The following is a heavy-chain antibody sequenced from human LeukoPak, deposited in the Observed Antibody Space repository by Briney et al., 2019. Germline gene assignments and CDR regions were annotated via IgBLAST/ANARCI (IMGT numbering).Heavy chain of an antibody. CDR2: ISGSGGST. Sequence: GGSLRLSCAASGFTFSSYAMTWVRQAPGKGLEWVSVISGSGGSTYYADSVKGRFTISRDNSKNTLYLQMNSLRAEDTAVYYCAKVYLGYDYVWGSYRYFDYWGQGTLVTVSS. CDR3: AKVYLGYDYVWGSYRYFDY. V-gene: IGHV3-23*01. J-gene: IGHJ4*02. D-gene: IGHD3-16*02. CDR1: GFTFSSYA.